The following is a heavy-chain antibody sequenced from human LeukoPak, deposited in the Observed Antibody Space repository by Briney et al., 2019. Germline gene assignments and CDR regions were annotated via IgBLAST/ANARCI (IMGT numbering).Heavy chain of an antibody. CDR1: GYTFTGYY. Sequence: ASVKVSCKASGYTFTGYYMHWVRQAPGQGLEWMGRINPNSGGTNYAQKFQDRVTMTRDTSISTAYMELSRLRSDDTAVYYCARVPPHYYDSSGYYKGEVNWFDPWGQGTLVTVSS. J-gene: IGHJ5*02. V-gene: IGHV1-2*06. CDR3: ARVPPHYYDSSGYYKGEVNWFDP. CDR2: INPNSGGT. D-gene: IGHD3-22*01.